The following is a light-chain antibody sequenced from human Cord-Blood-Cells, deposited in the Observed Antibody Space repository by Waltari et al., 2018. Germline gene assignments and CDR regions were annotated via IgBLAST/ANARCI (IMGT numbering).Light chain of an antibody. CDR1: SLSSSY. CDR3: NPRDSSGNHVV. V-gene: IGLV3-19*01. J-gene: IGLJ2*01. Sequence: SELTQDPAVSVSFGHTVRITCQGDSLSSSYASWYQQQPGQAPVLVIYGKNNPPPGIPDRFSCSSSGNTASLTITGAQAEDEADYYCNPRDSSGNHVVFGGGTKLTVL. CDR2: GKN.